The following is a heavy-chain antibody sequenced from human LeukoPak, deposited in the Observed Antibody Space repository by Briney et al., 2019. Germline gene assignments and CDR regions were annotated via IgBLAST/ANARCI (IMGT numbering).Heavy chain of an antibody. D-gene: IGHD1-7*01. CDR2: IYYSGST. CDR3: AREIRKKPYNWNYLRGGLVFDP. Sequence: SETLSLTCTVSGGSISSSSYYWGWIRQPPGKGLEWIGSIYYSGSTYYNPSLKSRVTISVDTSKNQFSLKLSSVTAADTAVYYCAREIRKKPYNWNYLRGGLVFDPWGQGTPVTVSS. CDR1: GGSISSSSYY. J-gene: IGHJ5*02. V-gene: IGHV4-39*07.